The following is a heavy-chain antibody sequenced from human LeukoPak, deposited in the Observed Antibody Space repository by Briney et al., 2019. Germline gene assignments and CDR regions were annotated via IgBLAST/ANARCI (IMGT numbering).Heavy chain of an antibody. Sequence: GGSLRLSCAVSGFTVSSNYMSWVRQAPGKGLEWVSTIYTGGDTYYADSVKGRFTISRDNSQNTLYLQMNSLRVEDTAVYYCTKGLWAGVSAARDWGQGTLVTVSS. D-gene: IGHD2-8*01. CDR3: TKGLWAGVSAARD. CDR2: IYTGGDT. J-gene: IGHJ4*02. V-gene: IGHV3-66*01. CDR1: GFTVSSNY.